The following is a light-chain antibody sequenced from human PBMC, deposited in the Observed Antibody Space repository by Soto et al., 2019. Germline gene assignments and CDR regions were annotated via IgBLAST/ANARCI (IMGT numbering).Light chain of an antibody. V-gene: IGKV3-20*01. J-gene: IGKJ1*01. CDR3: QQYGSSPWT. Sequence: IVLTXSPCTLXXXPXERATLXCRXSQSVSSSYLAWYQQKPGQAPRLLIYGASSRATGIPDRFSGSGSGTDFTLTISRXEPEDFAVYYCQQYGSSPWTFGQGTKV. CDR1: QSVSSSY. CDR2: GAS.